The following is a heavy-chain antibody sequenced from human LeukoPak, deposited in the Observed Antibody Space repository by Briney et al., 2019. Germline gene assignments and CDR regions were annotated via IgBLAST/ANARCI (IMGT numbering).Heavy chain of an antibody. CDR2: ISSNSSTI. J-gene: IGHJ4*02. CDR1: GLTVSSYS. Sequence: PGGSLRLSCVASGLTVSSYSMNWVRQAPGKGLEWVSYISSNSSTIYYADSVKGRFTISRDNAKNSLDLQMNSLRDEDTAVYYCARARASGRSGFDYWGQGTLVTVSS. CDR3: ARARASGRSGFDY. D-gene: IGHD2-15*01. V-gene: IGHV3-48*02.